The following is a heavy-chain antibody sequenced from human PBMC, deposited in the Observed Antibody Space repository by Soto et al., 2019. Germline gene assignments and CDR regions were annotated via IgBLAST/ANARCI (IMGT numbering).Heavy chain of an antibody. V-gene: IGHV4-59*12. CDR2: INHSGST. CDR1: GGSISSYY. Sequence: PSETLSLTCTVSGGSISSYYWSWIRQPPGKGLEWIGFINHSGSTNYNPSLKSRVTISVDTSKNQFSLKLSSVTAADTAVYYCARGGNWFDPWGQGTLVTVSS. J-gene: IGHJ5*02. CDR3: ARGGNWFDP.